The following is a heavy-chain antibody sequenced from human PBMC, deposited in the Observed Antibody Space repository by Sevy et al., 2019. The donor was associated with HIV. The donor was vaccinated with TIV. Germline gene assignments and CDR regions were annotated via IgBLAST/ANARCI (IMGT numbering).Heavy chain of an antibody. J-gene: IGHJ3*02. Sequence: GGSLRLSCAASGFTFDDYAMHWVRQAPGKGLEWVSGISWNSGSIGYADSVKGRFTISRDNAKNSLYLQMNSLRVEDTALYHCAKDKGIVGATDAFDIWGQGTMVTVSS. D-gene: IGHD1-26*01. CDR3: AKDKGIVGATDAFDI. V-gene: IGHV3-9*01. CDR1: GFTFDDYA. CDR2: ISWNSGSI.